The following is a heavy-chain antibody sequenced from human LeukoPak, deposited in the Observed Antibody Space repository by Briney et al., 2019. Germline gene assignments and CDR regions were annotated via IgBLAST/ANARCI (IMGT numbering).Heavy chain of an antibody. CDR2: TYYRSKWYY. Sequence: SQTLSLTCAISGDTVSRDNAAWNWIRQSPSRGLEWLGRTYYRSKWYYDYGASVKGRITINPDTSKNQFSLHLNSVTPEDTAIYYCARAGWPQIVYVIDNWGQGTLVTVSS. D-gene: IGHD3-16*01. CDR3: ARAGWPQIVYVIDN. J-gene: IGHJ4*02. CDR1: GDTVSRDNAA. V-gene: IGHV6-1*01.